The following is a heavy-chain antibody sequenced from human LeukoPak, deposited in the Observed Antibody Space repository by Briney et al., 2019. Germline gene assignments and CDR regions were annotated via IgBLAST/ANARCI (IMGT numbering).Heavy chain of an antibody. V-gene: IGHV3-53*01. J-gene: IGHJ4*02. CDR1: GFTVNSNY. CDR2: IYSGGST. CDR3: ARGTAYYDFWSGYTAYYFDY. D-gene: IGHD3-3*01. Sequence: GSLRLSCAASGFTVNSNYMSWVRQAPGKGLERVSVIYSGGSTYYADSVKGRFTISRDNSKNTLYLQMNSLRAEDTAVYYCARGTAYYDFWSGYTAYYFDYWGQGTLVTVSS.